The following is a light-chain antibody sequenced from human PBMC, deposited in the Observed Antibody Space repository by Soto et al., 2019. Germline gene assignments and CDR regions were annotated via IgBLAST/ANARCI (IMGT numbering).Light chain of an antibody. J-gene: IGLJ2*01. CDR2: DVS. V-gene: IGLV2-14*03. CDR1: SSDVGGYKY. CDR3: SSYTSSSTVV. Sequence: QSALTQPASVSGSPGQSITISCTGTSSDVGGYKYVSWYQHHPGKAPKLMIYDVSNRPSGVSNRFSGSKSGNTASLTISGLQAEDEDDFYCSSYTSSSTVVFGGGTQLTVL.